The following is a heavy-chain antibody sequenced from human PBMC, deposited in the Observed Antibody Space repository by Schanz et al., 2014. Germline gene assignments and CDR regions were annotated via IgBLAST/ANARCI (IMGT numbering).Heavy chain of an antibody. Sequence: QVQLVQSGGEVKKPGASVKVSCKASGYTFTFTTYGISWVRQVPGQGLEWMGWINTYNGNTNYAQKFQGRVVMTTDTSTSTTYMEMRSLRSDDTAVYYCARDRGLQRQSGWDYWGQGTLVTVSS. CDR1: GYTFTFTTYG. CDR2: INTYNGNT. D-gene: IGHD1-26*01. CDR3: ARDRGLQRQSGWDY. V-gene: IGHV1-18*01. J-gene: IGHJ4*02.